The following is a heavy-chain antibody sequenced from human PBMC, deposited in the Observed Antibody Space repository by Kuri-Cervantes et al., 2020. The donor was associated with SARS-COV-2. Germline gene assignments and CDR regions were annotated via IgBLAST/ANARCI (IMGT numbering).Heavy chain of an antibody. J-gene: IGHJ4*02. D-gene: IGHD2-15*01. CDR1: GFTFSNAW. CDR2: IKSKTDGGTT. V-gene: IGHV3-15*01. CDR3: TIHQCSGGSCSFDY. Sequence: GGSLRLSCAASGFTFSNAWMSWVRQAPGKGLEWVGRIKSKTDGGTTDYAAPVKGRFTISRDDSKNTLYLRMNSLKTEDTAVYYCTIHQCSGGSCSFDYWGQGTLVTVSS.